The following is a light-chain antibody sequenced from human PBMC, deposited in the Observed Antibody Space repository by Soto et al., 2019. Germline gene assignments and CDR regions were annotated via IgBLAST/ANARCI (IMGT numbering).Light chain of an antibody. J-gene: IGLJ1*01. CDR2: RDD. V-gene: IGLV1-44*01. CDR3: SAWDGSLNGYV. Sequence: QSALTQPPSASGTPGQRVIISCSGSSSNIGSNVVNWYQQLPGTAPRLLIYRDDQRPSGVTDRFSGSRSGTTASLAISGLQSEDEADYYCSAWDGSLNGYVFGPGTKVTVL. CDR1: SSNIGSNV.